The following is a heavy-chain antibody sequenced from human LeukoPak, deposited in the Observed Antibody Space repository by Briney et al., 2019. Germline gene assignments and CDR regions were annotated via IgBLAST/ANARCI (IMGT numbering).Heavy chain of an antibody. CDR2: IYYSGST. Sequence: SETLSLTCTVSGGSISSGGYYWTWIRQHPGKGLEWIGYIYYSGSTHYNPSLKSRLTISVDTSKNQFSLKLTSVTAADTAVYYCARASPDDYGDYESCWGQGALVTVSS. J-gene: IGHJ4*02. D-gene: IGHD4-17*01. CDR1: GGSISSGGYY. CDR3: ARASPDDYGDYESC. V-gene: IGHV4-31*03.